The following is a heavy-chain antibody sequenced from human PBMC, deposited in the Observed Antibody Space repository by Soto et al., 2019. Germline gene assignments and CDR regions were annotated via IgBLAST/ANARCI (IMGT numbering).Heavy chain of an antibody. V-gene: IGHV2-26*01. CDR1: GFSLSNARMG. Sequence: QVTLKESGPVLVKPTETLTLTCTVSGFSLSNARMGVSWIRQPPGKALEWLAHIFSNDEKSYSTSLKSRLTSSKDTSKSQVVLTMTNMDPVDTATYYCARIPPPEWSTSYFDYWGQGTLVTVSS. J-gene: IGHJ4*02. CDR3: ARIPPPEWSTSYFDY. CDR2: IFSNDEK. D-gene: IGHD3-3*01.